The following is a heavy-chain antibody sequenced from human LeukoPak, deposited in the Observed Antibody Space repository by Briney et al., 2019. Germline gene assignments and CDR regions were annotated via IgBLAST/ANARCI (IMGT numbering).Heavy chain of an antibody. V-gene: IGHV1-2*02. J-gene: IGHJ3*02. Sequence: ASVKVSCKASGYTFTGYYMHWVRQAPGQGLEWMGWINPNSGGTNYAQKFQGRVTMTRDTSISTAYMELSRLSSVTAADTAVYYCAKDTVGATFPGAFDIWGQGTMVTVSS. CDR1: GYTFTGYY. CDR3: AKDTVGATFPGAFDI. CDR2: INPNSGGT. D-gene: IGHD1-26*01.